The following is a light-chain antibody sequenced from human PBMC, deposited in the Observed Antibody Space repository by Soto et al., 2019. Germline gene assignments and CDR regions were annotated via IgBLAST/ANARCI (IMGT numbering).Light chain of an antibody. Sequence: EIVLTQSPATLSLSPGEIATLSCSASQSISSYLAWCQQKPGQAPRLLIYDASNRATGIPARFSGSGSGTDSTLTISSLEPEDFAVYYCQQSSNWPPITFGQGTRLEIK. V-gene: IGKV3-11*01. J-gene: IGKJ5*01. CDR3: QQSSNWPPIT. CDR1: QSISSY. CDR2: DAS.